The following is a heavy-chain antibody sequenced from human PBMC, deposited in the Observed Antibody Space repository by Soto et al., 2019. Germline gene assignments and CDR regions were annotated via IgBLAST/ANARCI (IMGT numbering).Heavy chain of an antibody. D-gene: IGHD6-13*01. CDR2: ISYDGSNK. V-gene: IGHV3-30-3*01. CDR3: AREVAAAGFDY. J-gene: IGHJ4*02. CDR1: GFTFSSYA. Sequence: GGSLRLSCAASGFTFSSYAMHWVRQAPGKGLEWVAVISYDGSNKYYADSVRGRFTISRDNSKNTLYLQMNSLRAEDTAVYYCAREVAAAGFDYWGQGTLDTVSS.